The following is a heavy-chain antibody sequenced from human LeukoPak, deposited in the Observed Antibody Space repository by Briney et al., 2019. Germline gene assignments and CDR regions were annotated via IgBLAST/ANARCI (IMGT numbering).Heavy chain of an antibody. CDR3: ARVSSYYYDSSGYYGY. CDR1: GGTFSSYA. D-gene: IGHD3-22*01. V-gene: IGHV1-69*13. Sequence: ASVKVSCKASGGTFSSYAISWVRQAPGQGLVWMGGIIPIFGTANYAQKFQGRVTITADESTSTAYMELSSLRSEDTAVYYCARVSSYYYDSSGYYGYWGQGTLVTVSS. CDR2: IIPIFGTA. J-gene: IGHJ4*02.